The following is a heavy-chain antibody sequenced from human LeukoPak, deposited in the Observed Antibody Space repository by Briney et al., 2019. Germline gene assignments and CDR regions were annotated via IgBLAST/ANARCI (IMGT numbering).Heavy chain of an antibody. V-gene: IGHV3-11*05. CDR1: GFTFSNAW. Sequence: PGGSLRLSCAASGFTFSNAWMSWVRQAPGKGLEWLSYISSSSIYTSYADSVKGRFTISRDNAKNSLYLQLNSLRAEDTAVYYCARGSPPDYWGQGTLVTVSS. D-gene: IGHD2-15*01. CDR3: ARGSPPDY. CDR2: ISSSSIYT. J-gene: IGHJ4*02.